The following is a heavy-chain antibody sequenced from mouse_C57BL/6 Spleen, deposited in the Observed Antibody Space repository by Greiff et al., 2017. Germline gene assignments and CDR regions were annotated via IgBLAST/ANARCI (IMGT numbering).Heavy chain of an antibody. CDR1: GFTFSDYG. Sequence: EVKLEESGGGLVKPGGSLKLSCAASGFTFSDYGMHWVRQAPEKGLEWVAYISSGSSTIYYADTVKGRFTISRDNAKNTLFLQMTSLRSEDTAMYYCARGGTSRGRYFDVWGTGTTVTVAS. CDR3: ARGGTSRGRYFDV. CDR2: ISSGSSTI. V-gene: IGHV5-17*01. J-gene: IGHJ1*03. D-gene: IGHD5-1*01.